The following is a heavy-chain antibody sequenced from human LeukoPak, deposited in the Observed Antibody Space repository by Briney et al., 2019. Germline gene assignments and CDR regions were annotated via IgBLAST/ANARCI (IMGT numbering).Heavy chain of an antibody. Sequence: PSETLSLTCTVSGASISSLYWSWIRQPPGRGLEWIGFISYSGSPTYNPSLNSRVTISLDTSKNQFSLKVNYVTAADTAVYYCASESRQLGNWGQGTLVTVSS. V-gene: IGHV4-59*01. CDR1: GASISSLY. J-gene: IGHJ4*02. D-gene: IGHD1-1*01. CDR2: ISYSGSP. CDR3: ASESRQLGN.